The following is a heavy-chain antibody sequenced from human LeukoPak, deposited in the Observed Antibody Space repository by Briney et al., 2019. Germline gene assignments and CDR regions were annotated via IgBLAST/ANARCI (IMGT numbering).Heavy chain of an antibody. Sequence: ASVKVSCKASGYSFTNYGITWVRQAPGQGLEWMGIINPSGGSTSYAQKFQGRVTMTRDTSTSTVYMELSSLRSEDTAVYYCARSMTTVTSEYFQHWGQGTLVTVSS. CDR2: INPSGGST. V-gene: IGHV1-46*01. CDR1: GYSFTNYG. CDR3: ARSMTTVTSEYFQH. J-gene: IGHJ1*01. D-gene: IGHD4-17*01.